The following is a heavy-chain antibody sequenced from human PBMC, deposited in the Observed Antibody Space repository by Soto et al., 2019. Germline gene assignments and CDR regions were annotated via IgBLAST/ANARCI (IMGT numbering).Heavy chain of an antibody. Sequence: QLQLQESGSGLVKPSQTLSLTCAVSGGSISSCGYSWSWIRQPPGKGLEWIGYIYHSGSTYYNPSLKSRVIISVDRSKNQFSLKLSSVSAADTAVYYCARGGQHIAARPHYYYGMDVWGQGTTVTVSS. CDR2: IYHSGST. V-gene: IGHV4-30-2*01. D-gene: IGHD6-6*01. CDR1: GGSISSCGYS. J-gene: IGHJ6*02. CDR3: ARGGQHIAARPHYYYGMDV.